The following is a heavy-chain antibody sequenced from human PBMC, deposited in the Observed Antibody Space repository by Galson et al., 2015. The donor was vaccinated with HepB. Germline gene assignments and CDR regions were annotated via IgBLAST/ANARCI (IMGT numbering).Heavy chain of an antibody. CDR1: GFTFSSYG. CDR2: ISYDGSNK. D-gene: IGHD4-17*01. Sequence: SLRLSCAASGFTFSSYGMHWVRQAPGKGLEWVAVISYDGSNKYYADSVKGRFTISRDNSKNTLYLQMNSLRAEDTAVYYCAKDPWGVSHVDYGDYGGNIWGQGTMVTVSS. V-gene: IGHV3-30*18. CDR3: AKDPWGVSHVDYGDYGGNI. J-gene: IGHJ3*02.